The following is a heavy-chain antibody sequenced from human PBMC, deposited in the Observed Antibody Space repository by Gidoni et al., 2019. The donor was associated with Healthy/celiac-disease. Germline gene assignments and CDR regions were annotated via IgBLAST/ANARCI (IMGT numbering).Heavy chain of an antibody. V-gene: IGHV1-69*01. CDR3: ARPVGATRGYDAFDI. CDR2: IIPIFGTE. CDR1: GGPFSSYA. D-gene: IGHD1-26*01. Sequence: QVHLVQSGAEVKKPGSSLKVSFKASGGPFSSYAISWVRQAPGQGLEWMGGIIPIFGTENYEQKFQGRVTITADESTSTAYMELSSLRSEDTAVYYCARPVGATRGYDAFDIWGQGTMVTVSS. J-gene: IGHJ3*02.